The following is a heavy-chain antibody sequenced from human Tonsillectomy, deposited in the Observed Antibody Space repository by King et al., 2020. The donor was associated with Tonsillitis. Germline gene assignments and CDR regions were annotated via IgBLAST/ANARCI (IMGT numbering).Heavy chain of an antibody. J-gene: IGHJ5*02. CDR1: GYTFTGYY. CDR3: ARAYCVGDCYSNWFDP. V-gene: IGHV1-2*02. Sequence: QLVQSGAEVKKPGASVKVSCTASGYTFTGYYMHLLRQAPGQGLEWMGSINPNSGATNFAQKFQGRVTMTRDTSISTAYMELSRLTSDDTAVYYCARAYCVGDCYSNWFDPWGQGTLVTVSS. CDR2: INPNSGAT. D-gene: IGHD2-21*01.